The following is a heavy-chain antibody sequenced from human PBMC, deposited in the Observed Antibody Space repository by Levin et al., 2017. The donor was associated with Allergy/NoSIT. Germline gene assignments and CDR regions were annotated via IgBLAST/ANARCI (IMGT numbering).Heavy chain of an antibody. CDR2: ISSSGSTI. V-gene: IGHV3-11*01. CDR1: GFTFSDYY. J-gene: IGHJ5*02. Sequence: PGGSLRLSCAASGFTFSDYYMSWIRQAPGKGLEWVSYISSSGSTIYYADSVKGRFTISRDNAKNSLYLQMNSLRAEDTAVDYCARDEEDIVTHSIDPWGQGTLVTVSS. CDR3: ARDEEDIVTHSIDP. D-gene: IGHD3-9*01.